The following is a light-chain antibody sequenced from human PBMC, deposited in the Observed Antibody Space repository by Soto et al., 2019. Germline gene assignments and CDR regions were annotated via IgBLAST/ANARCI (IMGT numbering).Light chain of an antibody. Sequence: EIVLTQSPGTLSMSPGERATLSCRASQSVSSSYLAWYQQRRGQAPRLLIYGASSRATGIPDRFSGSGSETDFTLTISRLEPEDFAVYYCQQYGSSPPMYTFGQGTTLEIK. CDR2: GAS. V-gene: IGKV3-20*01. J-gene: IGKJ2*01. CDR3: QQYGSSPPMYT. CDR1: QSVSSSY.